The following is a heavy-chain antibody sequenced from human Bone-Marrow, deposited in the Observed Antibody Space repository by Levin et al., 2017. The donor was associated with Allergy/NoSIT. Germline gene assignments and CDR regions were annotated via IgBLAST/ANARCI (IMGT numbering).Heavy chain of an antibody. CDR1: GFTFSHFW. J-gene: IGHJ4*02. V-gene: IGHV3-7*01. D-gene: IGHD3-10*01. CDR3: ARDATRGGDFDY. Sequence: GGSLRLSCGASGFTFSHFWMAWVRQAPGKGLEWVANINQDGNEKFYVGSVRGRFTISRDNAENSLFLQMNSLRAEDTALYYCARDATRGGDFDYWGQGTLVTVSS. CDR2: INQDGNEK.